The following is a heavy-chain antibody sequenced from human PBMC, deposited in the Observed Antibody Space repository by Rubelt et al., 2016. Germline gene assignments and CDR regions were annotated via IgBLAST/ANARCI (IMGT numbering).Heavy chain of an antibody. Sequence: VQLVESGGGLVKPGGSLRLSCAASGFTFSDYYMSWIRQAPGKGLEWVSYISSSSSYTNYADSVKGRFTISRDNAKNSLYLQMNSLRAEDTAVYYCAKDWYNSGWYGGFDYWGQGTLVTVSS. CDR3: AKDWYNSGWYGGFDY. CDR2: ISSSSSYT. D-gene: IGHD6-19*01. J-gene: IGHJ4*02. CDR1: GFTFSDYY. V-gene: IGHV3-11*05.